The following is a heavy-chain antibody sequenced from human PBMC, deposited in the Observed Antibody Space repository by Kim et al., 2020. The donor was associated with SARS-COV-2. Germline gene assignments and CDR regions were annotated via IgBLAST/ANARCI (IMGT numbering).Heavy chain of an antibody. CDR3: WREARLAEL. D-gene: IGHD6-19*01. CDR1: GFTFSAHY. J-gene: IGHJ4*02. CDR2: ISGSSHDT. V-gene: IGHV3-11*05. Sequence: GGSRRLSCAASGFTFSAHYMNWIRQTPGKGLEWLSYISGSSHDTNYADSVRGRFTISRDNAKNSLYLQMNSLGAEDTGIYYCWREARLAELWGQGTLV.